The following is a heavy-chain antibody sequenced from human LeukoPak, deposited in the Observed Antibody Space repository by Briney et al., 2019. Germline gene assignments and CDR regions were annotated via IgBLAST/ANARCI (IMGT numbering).Heavy chain of an antibody. Sequence: GGSLRLSCAASGFTFSNYAMNWVRQAPGKGLEWVSGISNSGDNTYYADSVKGRFTISRDNSKNTLYLRMNSLRAEDTAVYYCAKGSYYYGSGSYYNGDYWGQGTLVTVSS. J-gene: IGHJ4*02. CDR2: ISNSGDNT. CDR1: GFTFSNYA. D-gene: IGHD3-10*01. CDR3: AKGSYYYGSGSYYNGDY. V-gene: IGHV3-23*01.